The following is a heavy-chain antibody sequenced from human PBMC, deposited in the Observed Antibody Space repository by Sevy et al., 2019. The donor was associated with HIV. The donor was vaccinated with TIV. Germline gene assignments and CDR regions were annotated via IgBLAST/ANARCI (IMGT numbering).Heavy chain of an antibody. CDR2: INPNSGGT. V-gene: IGHV1-2*02. CDR3: ARVRLGIQLIDY. Sequence: ASVKVSCKASGYTFTGYYMHWVRQAPGQGLEWMGWINPNSGGTNYAQKFQGRVTMTRDTSISTAYMELSRLRSDDTAVYYCARVRLGIQLIDYWGQGTLVTVSS. D-gene: IGHD5-18*01. J-gene: IGHJ4*02. CDR1: GYTFTGYY.